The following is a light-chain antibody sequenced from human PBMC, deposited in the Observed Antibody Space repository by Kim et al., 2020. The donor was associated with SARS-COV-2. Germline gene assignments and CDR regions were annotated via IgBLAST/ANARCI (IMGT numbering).Light chain of an antibody. J-gene: IGLJ2*01. Sequence: SYELTQPPSVSVSPGQTASITCSGDKLGDKYAYWYQQKPGQFPVLVIYEDNKRPSGIPERFSASNSENTATLTISGTQAIDEADYYCQAWGTRTVVFGGGTKLTVL. CDR1: KLGDKY. V-gene: IGLV3-1*01. CDR3: QAWGTRTVV. CDR2: EDN.